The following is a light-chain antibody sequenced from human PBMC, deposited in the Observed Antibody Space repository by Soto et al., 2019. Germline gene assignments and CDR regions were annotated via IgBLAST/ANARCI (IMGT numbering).Light chain of an antibody. CDR3: QQYYSTLWM. CDR1: QSVLYSSNNKNY. CDR2: WAS. V-gene: IGKV4-1*01. Sequence: DIVMTQSPDSLAVSLGERATINCKSSQSVLYSSNNKNYLAWYQQKPGQPPKLLIYWASTRESGVPDRFSGSGSGTDFTLTISSLQAGDVAVYYCQQYYSTLWMFGQGTKVEIK. J-gene: IGKJ1*01.